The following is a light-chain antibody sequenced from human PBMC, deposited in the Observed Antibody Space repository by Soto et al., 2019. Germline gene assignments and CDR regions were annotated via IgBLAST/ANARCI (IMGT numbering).Light chain of an antibody. Sequence: EIVLTQSPGTLSVSPGERATLSCSASQTISSDYLAWYQQKPGQAPSLLIYGTSSRATGIPDRVSGSGSGTDFTLTISRLEPEDSAIYYCQQYVGWTFGQGTKVEIK. CDR1: QTISSDY. V-gene: IGKV3-20*01. CDR3: QQYVGWT. J-gene: IGKJ1*01. CDR2: GTS.